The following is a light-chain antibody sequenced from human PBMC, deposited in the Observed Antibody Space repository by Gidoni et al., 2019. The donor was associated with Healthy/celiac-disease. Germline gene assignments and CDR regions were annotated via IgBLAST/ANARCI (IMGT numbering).Light chain of an antibody. J-gene: IGKJ3*01. Sequence: DIQMTQSPSSLSASVGDRVTITCQASQDISNYLNWYQQKPGKAPKLLIYDASNLETGVPSRFSGSGSGTDFTFTISSLQPEDIATYYCQQYDNLPLFTFGPXTKVDI. CDR2: DAS. V-gene: IGKV1-33*01. CDR3: QQYDNLPLFT. CDR1: QDISNY.